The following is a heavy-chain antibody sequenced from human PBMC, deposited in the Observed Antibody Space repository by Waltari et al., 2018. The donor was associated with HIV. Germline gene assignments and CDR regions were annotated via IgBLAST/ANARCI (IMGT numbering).Heavy chain of an antibody. CDR1: GDSITNFY. D-gene: IGHD1-1*01. Sequence: QVQLQESGPGLVKPSETLSLTCNVSGDSITNFYWSWIRLSQEKALEWIGYIKDSGSTSYKRSVRRRVTISREGSRNQSPLTMTFVTAADTAVYYCARHLSVRAVYDYWGQGTLVAVSS. J-gene: IGHJ4*02. CDR2: IKDSGST. CDR3: ARHLSVRAVYDY. V-gene: IGHV4-59*08.